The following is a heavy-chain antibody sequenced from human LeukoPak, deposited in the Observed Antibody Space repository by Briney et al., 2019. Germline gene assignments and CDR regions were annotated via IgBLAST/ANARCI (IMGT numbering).Heavy chain of an antibody. CDR1: GFTFSSYA. J-gene: IGHJ4*02. CDR3: ARSYSFDY. D-gene: IGHD2-21*01. CDR2: IRSTSSTI. Sequence: GGALRLSCAASGFTFSSYAMNWVRQAPGKGLEWISYIRSTSSTIYHADSVKGRFTISRDNAKNSLYLQMNSLRDEDTAVYYCARSYSFDYWGQGTLVTVSS. V-gene: IGHV3-48*02.